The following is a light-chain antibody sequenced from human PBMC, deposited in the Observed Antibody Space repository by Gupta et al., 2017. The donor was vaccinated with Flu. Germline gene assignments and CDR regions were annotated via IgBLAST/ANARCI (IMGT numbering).Light chain of an antibody. J-gene: IGKJ5*01. CDR3: QQRNNQPIT. CDR2: DAS. Sequence: EIVLTQSPATLSLSPGERATLSCRASQSVSTYLAWYQQNPGQAPMLLIYDASNRATGLPARFSASGSGTDFTLTITSLDPDDSAVYSCQQRNNQPITFGHGTRLEIK. V-gene: IGKV3-11*01. CDR1: QSVSTY.